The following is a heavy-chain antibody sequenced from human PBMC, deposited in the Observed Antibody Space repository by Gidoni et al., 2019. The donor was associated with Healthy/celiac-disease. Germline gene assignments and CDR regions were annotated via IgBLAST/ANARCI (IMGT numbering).Heavy chain of an antibody. D-gene: IGHD3-10*01. Sequence: KASGYTFTSYGISWVRQAPGQGLEWMGWISAYNGNTNYAQKLQGRVTMTTDTSTSTAYMELRSLRSDDTAVYYCARDKYYYGSGSYLGDWGQGTLVTVSS. V-gene: IGHV1-18*01. J-gene: IGHJ4*02. CDR1: GYTFTSYG. CDR2: ISAYNGNT. CDR3: ARDKYYYGSGSYLGD.